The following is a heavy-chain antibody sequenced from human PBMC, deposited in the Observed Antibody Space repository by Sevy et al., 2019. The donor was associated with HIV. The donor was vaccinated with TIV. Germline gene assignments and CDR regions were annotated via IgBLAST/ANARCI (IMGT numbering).Heavy chain of an antibody. J-gene: IGHJ3*01. D-gene: IGHD2-15*01. CDR2: IGSDGTTK. CDR1: GFTFSSLS. Sequence: GGSLRLSCEASGFTFSSLSMSWVRQAPGKGLEWVSYIGSDGTTKYYAESMRGRFTISRDNAKNSLYLQINSLRAEDTAVYYCAATSGTWDDAFDLWGQGTMVTVSS. V-gene: IGHV3-48*01. CDR3: AATSGTWDDAFDL.